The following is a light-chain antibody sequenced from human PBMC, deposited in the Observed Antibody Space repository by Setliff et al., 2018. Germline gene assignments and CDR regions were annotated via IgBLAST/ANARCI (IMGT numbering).Light chain of an antibody. CDR2: YDS. Sequence: SYELTQPPSVPVAPGKTARITCGGNNIGGKSVNWYQQKPGQAPVLVIYYDSDRPSGIPERFFGSNSGNTATLTISRVEAGDEADYHCQVWDSGSEHYVFGTGTKVTVL. V-gene: IGLV3-21*04. CDR3: QVWDSGSEHYV. J-gene: IGLJ1*01. CDR1: NIGGKS.